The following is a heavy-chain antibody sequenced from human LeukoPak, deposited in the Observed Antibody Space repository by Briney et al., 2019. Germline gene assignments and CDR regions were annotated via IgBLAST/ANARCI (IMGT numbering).Heavy chain of an antibody. CDR3: ARWPFYYGIDGDDDY. V-gene: IGHV4-59*01. Sequence: SETLSLTCTVSGGSISSYYWSWIRQPPGKGLEWIGYIYYSGSTNYNPSLKSRVTISVDTSKNQFSLKLSSVTAADTAVYYCARWPFYYGIDGDDDYWGQGTLVTVSS. CDR2: IYYSGST. D-gene: IGHD3-10*01. CDR1: GGSISSYY. J-gene: IGHJ4*02.